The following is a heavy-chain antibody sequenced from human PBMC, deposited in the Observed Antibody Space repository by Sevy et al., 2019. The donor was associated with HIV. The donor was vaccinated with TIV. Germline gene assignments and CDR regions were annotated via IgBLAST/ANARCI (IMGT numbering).Heavy chain of an antibody. Sequence: GGCLRLSCAASGFTFSSYSMNWVRQAPGKGLEWVSSISSSSSYIYYTDTVKGRFTISRDNAKNSLYLQMNSLRAEDTAVYYCNKGSSLLFVDNWFDPWGQGTLVTVSS. J-gene: IGHJ5*02. V-gene: IGHV3-21*01. CDR1: GFTFSSYS. D-gene: IGHD6-6*01. CDR2: ISSSSSYI. CDR3: NKGSSLLFVDNWFDP.